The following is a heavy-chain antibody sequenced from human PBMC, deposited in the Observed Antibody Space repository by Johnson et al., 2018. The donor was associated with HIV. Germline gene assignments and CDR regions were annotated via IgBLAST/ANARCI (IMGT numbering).Heavy chain of an antibody. Sequence: VQLVESGGGVVQPGGSLRLSCAVSGFTFDDYGISWVRQAPGKGLEWVSDINRNGGSTDYADSVQGRFTISRDNAKNSRYLQMNSLRAEDTALYYCAKDMTPSQLAAFDIWGQGTMVTVSS. J-gene: IGHJ3*02. D-gene: IGHD6-13*01. CDR1: GFTFDDYG. CDR3: AKDMTPSQLAAFDI. CDR2: INRNGGST. V-gene: IGHV3-20*04.